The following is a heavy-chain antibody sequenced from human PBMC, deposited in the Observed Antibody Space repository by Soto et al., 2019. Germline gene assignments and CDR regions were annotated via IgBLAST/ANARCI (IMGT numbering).Heavy chain of an antibody. J-gene: IGHJ6*02. CDR3: AKDGQSGFWSGYYLDV. V-gene: IGHV3-74*01. Sequence: GSLRLSCAASGFTFSSYWMHWVRQAPGKGLVWVSRISIDGSRTNYADSVKGRFTISRDNAKNTLYLQMNGLRAEDTAVYYCAKDGQSGFWSGYYLDVWGQGTTVTVS. CDR2: ISIDGSRT. D-gene: IGHD3-3*01. CDR1: GFTFSSYW.